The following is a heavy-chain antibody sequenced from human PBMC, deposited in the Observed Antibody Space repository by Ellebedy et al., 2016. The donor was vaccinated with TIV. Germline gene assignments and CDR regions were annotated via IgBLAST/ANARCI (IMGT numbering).Heavy chain of an antibody. CDR1: GGPFSSYG. J-gene: IGHJ6*02. Sequence: AASVKVSCKASGGPFSSYGISWVRQAPGQGLEWMGRIIPILGIANYAQKFQGRVTITADKSTSTAYMALSSLRSEDTAVYYCARSHFGGSYGMDVWGQGTTVTVSS. CDR3: ARSHFGGSYGMDV. V-gene: IGHV1-69*04. CDR2: IIPILGIA. D-gene: IGHD3-16*01.